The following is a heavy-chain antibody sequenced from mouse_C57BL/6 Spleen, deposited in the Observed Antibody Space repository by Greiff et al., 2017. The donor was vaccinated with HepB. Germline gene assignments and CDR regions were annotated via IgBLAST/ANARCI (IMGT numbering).Heavy chain of an antibody. V-gene: IGHV14-4*01. J-gene: IGHJ3*01. CDR1: GFNIKDDY. D-gene: IGHD3-2*02. Sequence: EVKLVESGAELVRPGASVKLSCTASGFNIKDDYMHWVKQRPEQGLEWIGWIDPENGDTEYASKFQGKATITADTSSNTAYLQLSSLTSEDTAVYYCTRQLRLRFAYWGQGTLVTVSA. CDR2: IDPENGDT. CDR3: TRQLRLRFAY.